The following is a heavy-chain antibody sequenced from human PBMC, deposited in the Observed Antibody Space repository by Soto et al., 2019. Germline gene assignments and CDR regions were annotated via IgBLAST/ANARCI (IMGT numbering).Heavy chain of an antibody. D-gene: IGHD3-3*01. Sequence: PGESLKISCKGSGYSFTSYWISWVRQMPGKGQEWMRRIAPSDSYTNYSPSFQGHVTISADKSISTAYLQRSSLKASDTAMYYCASGIFGVAIGRPNYGMDVWGQGTTVTVSS. V-gene: IGHV5-10-1*01. CDR1: GYSFTSYW. CDR2: IAPSDSYT. CDR3: ASGIFGVAIGRPNYGMDV. J-gene: IGHJ6*02.